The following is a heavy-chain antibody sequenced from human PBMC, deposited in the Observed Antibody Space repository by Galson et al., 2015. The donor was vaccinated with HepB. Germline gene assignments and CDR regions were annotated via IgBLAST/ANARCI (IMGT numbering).Heavy chain of an antibody. Sequence: SLRLSCAASGFTFSSYGMHWVRQAPGKGLEWVAVISYDGSNKYYADSVKGRFTISRDNSKNTQYLQMNSLRAEDTAVYYCAKDQGGPYISGWYEGLGYWGQGTLVTVSS. CDR1: GFTFSSYG. J-gene: IGHJ4*02. D-gene: IGHD6-19*01. V-gene: IGHV3-30*18. CDR2: ISYDGSNK. CDR3: AKDQGGPYISGWYEGLGY.